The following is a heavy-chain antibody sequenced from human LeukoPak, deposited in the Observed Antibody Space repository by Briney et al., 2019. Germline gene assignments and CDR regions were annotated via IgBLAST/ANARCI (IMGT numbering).Heavy chain of an antibody. CDR2: ISSTSGYI. V-gene: IGHV3-21*01. Sequence: GGSLRLSCAPSGLSFSSYTIHWVRQAPGKGLEWVSSISSTSGYIHYADSVKGRFTISRDNAKNSLYLQMNSLRAEDTAVYYCARYQLPTPFDYWGQGTLVTVSS. J-gene: IGHJ4*02. CDR1: GLSFSSYT. D-gene: IGHD2-2*01. CDR3: ARYQLPTPFDY.